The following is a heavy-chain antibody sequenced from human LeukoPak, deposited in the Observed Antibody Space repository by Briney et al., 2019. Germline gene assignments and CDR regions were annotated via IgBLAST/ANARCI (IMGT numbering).Heavy chain of an antibody. Sequence: SETLSLTCTVSGGSISYYHWSWIRQPPGKGPEWLGWISHTGSTKYNPSFIGRVTISLDTSKNQFSLQLSSVTAADTAVYFCARDRQHYPGWRGNYLRYRYIDLWGRGTLVTVSS. CDR3: ARDRQHYPGWRGNYLRYRYIDL. D-gene: IGHD3-3*02. V-gene: IGHV4-59*01. CDR2: ISHTGST. CDR1: GGSISYYH. J-gene: IGHJ2*01.